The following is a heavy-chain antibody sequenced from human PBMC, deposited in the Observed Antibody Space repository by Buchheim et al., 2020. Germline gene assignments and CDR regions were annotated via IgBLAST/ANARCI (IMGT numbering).Heavy chain of an antibody. CDR2: INPNSGGT. CDR1: GYTFTGYS. J-gene: IGHJ6*02. CDR3: ARDYGPGGGYPYYGMDV. D-gene: IGHD3-22*01. V-gene: IGHV1-2*05. Sequence: QVQLVQSGAEVKKPGASVKVSCKASGYTFTGYSMHWVRQAPGQGLEWMGRINPNSGGTNYAQKFQGRVTMTRDTSISTAYLELSRLRSDDTGVYYCARDYGPGGGYPYYGMDVWGQGTT.